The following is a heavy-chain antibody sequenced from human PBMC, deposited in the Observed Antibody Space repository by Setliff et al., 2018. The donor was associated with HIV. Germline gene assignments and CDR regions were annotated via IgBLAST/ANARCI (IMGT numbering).Heavy chain of an antibody. Sequence: GGSLRLSCGASGFTLRNYVMHWIRQAPGKAMEWVAVQATDETIKNYADSVKGRFIISRDDSMNTLYLQMNSLRAEDTAMYYCARDRRRYDILTLHYMDVWGKGTTVTVSS. V-gene: IGHV3-30*03. CDR2: QATDETIK. CDR3: ARDRRRYDILTLHYMDV. J-gene: IGHJ6*03. D-gene: IGHD3-9*01. CDR1: GFTLRNYV.